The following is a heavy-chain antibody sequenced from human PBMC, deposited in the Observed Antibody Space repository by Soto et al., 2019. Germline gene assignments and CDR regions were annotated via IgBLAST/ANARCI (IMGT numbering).Heavy chain of an antibody. CDR2: IYPGDSDT. J-gene: IGHJ6*02. Sequence: PGESLKISCKGSGYSFTSYWIGWVRQMPGKGLEWMGIIYPGDSDTRYSPSFQGQVTISADKSISTAYLQWSSLKASDTAMYYCARCPYYDFWSGYSHPNYYYYGMGVWGQGTTVTVSS. CDR1: GYSFTSYW. D-gene: IGHD3-3*01. CDR3: ARCPYYDFWSGYSHPNYYYYGMGV. V-gene: IGHV5-51*01.